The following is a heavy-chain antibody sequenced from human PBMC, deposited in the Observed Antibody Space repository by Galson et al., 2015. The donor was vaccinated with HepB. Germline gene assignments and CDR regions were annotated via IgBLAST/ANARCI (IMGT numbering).Heavy chain of an antibody. CDR1: GFRFYSYS. Sequence: SLRLSCAASGFRFYSYSMNWVRQTPGKGLEWVSYISSSSSIINYADSVKGRPTISRDNAKNSLYLQMNSLRAEDTAVYYCARASDLDYWGQGTLVTVSS. D-gene: IGHD2-2*01. CDR3: ARASDLDY. CDR2: ISSSSSII. J-gene: IGHJ4*02. V-gene: IGHV3-48*01.